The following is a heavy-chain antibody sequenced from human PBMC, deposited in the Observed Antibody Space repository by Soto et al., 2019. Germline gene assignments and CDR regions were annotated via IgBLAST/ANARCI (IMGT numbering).Heavy chain of an antibody. V-gene: IGHV4-4*02. CDR3: ARDNIYYYYGMDV. J-gene: IGHJ6*02. CDR2: IYHSGST. Sequence: SWVRQPPGKGLEWIGEIYHSGSTNYNPSLKSRVTISVDKSKNQFSLKLSSVTAADTAVYYCARDNIYYYYGMDVWGQGTTVTVSS.